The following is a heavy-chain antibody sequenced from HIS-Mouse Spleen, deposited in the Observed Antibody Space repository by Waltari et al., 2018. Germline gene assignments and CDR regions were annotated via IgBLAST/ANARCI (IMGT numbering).Heavy chain of an antibody. J-gene: IGHJ4*02. CDR1: GFTFDDYA. CDR2: INGDGCST. V-gene: IGHV3-43D*03. Sequence: EVQLVESGGVVVQPGGSLRLSCAASGFTFDDYAMHWVRQAPGKGCELVSLINGDGCSTYYADSVKGRFTISRDNSKNSLYLQMNSLRAEDTALYYCAKDRDGSGSYSDYWGQGTLVTVSS. D-gene: IGHD3-10*01. CDR3: AKDRDGSGSYSDY.